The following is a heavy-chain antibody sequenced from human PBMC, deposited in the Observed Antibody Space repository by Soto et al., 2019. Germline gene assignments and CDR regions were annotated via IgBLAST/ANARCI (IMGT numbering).Heavy chain of an antibody. V-gene: IGHV3-30-3*01. CDR1: GFTFSGYA. D-gene: IGHD4-17*01. CDR2: ISYNGGTI. Sequence: QVQLVESGGGVVQPGRSLRLSCEASGFTFSGYALHWVRQAPGKGLEWVAVISYNGGTIYYADSVKGRFTISRDNSKNTLYLQLTSLRAEDTAVYYCARANYGDYHDYWGQGTLVTVSS. J-gene: IGHJ4*02. CDR3: ARANYGDYHDY.